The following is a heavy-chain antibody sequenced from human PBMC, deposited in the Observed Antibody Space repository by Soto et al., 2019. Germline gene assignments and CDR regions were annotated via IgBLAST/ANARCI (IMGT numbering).Heavy chain of an antibody. D-gene: IGHD3-22*01. CDR3: ARGGYSSGYHY. CDR2: TTASNTHT. V-gene: IGHV1-18*04. CDR1: GNTFTSSV. Sequence: QVQLLQSGTEVKEPGPSGKVSCKASGNTFTSSVITWVRQAPGQGLEWVGWTTASNTHTNYAQKLQGRVTMTTDTSTTTAYMELRSLRSDDTAIYYCARGGYSSGYHYWGQGTLVTVSS. J-gene: IGHJ4*02.